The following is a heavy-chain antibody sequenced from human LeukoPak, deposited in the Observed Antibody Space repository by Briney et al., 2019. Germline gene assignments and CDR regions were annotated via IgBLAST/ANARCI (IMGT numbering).Heavy chain of an antibody. D-gene: IGHD4-17*01. CDR1: GGSISSSSYY. V-gene: IGHV4-39*07. Sequence: PSETLSLTCTVSGGSISSSSYYWGWIRQPPGKGLEWIGSIYYSGSTYYNPSLKSRVTISVDTSKNQFSLKLSSVTAADTAVYYCARDDYVSAFDIWGQGTMVTVSS. CDR2: IYYSGST. CDR3: ARDDYVSAFDI. J-gene: IGHJ3*02.